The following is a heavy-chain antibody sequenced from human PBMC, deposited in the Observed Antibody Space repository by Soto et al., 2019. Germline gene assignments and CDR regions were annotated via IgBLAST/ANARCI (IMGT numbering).Heavy chain of an antibody. CDR1: GFTFISHC. D-gene: IGHD3-3*01. CDR3: AKDVRFLEWFHSPGMDV. CDR2: ISYDGSNK. Sequence: GSLRLSFESSGFTFISHCTHRVRQAPGKGLEWVAVISYDGSNKYYADSVKGRFTISRDNSKNTLYLQMNSLRAEDTAVYYCAKDVRFLEWFHSPGMDVWGQGT. J-gene: IGHJ6*02. V-gene: IGHV3-30*18.